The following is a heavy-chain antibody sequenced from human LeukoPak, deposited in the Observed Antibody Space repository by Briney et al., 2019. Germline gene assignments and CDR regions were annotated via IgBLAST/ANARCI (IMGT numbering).Heavy chain of an antibody. V-gene: IGHV3-73*01. Sequence: QPGGSLRLSCAASGFTFSGSAMHWVRQASGKGLEWVGRIRSKANSYATAYAASVKGRFTISRDDSKNTAYLQMNSLKTEDTAVYYCTRHRSGGSSTNWFDPWGQGTLVTVSS. CDR2: IRSKANSYAT. CDR3: TRHRSGGSSTNWFDP. J-gene: IGHJ5*02. CDR1: GFTFSGSA. D-gene: IGHD2-15*01.